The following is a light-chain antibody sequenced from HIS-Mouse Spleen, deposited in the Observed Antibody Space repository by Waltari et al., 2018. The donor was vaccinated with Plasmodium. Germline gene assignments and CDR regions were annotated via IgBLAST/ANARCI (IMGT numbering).Light chain of an antibody. V-gene: IGLV2-8*01. Sequence: QSALTQPPSASGSPGQSVTISCTGTSSDVGGYNYVSWYQQHPGKAPNLMIYEVSKRPSGVPDRFAGSKSGNTASLTVSGRQDEDEADYYCSSYAGSSVFGTGTKVTVL. J-gene: IGLJ1*01. CDR2: EVS. CDR1: SSDVGGYNY. CDR3: SSYAGSSV.